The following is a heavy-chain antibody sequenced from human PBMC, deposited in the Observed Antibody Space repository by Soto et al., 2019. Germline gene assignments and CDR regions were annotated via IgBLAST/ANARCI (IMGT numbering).Heavy chain of an antibody. D-gene: IGHD2-21*02. J-gene: IGHJ4*02. V-gene: IGHV4-61*01. CDR3: ARGRRYCGGDCYPRHFDF. CDR2: IYYSGST. CDR1: SVNHY. Sequence: SVNHYWRRIRKKTGKGLEWIGYIYYSGSTNYNPSLKSRVTISVDTSKNQFSLKLSSVTAADTAVYYCARGRRYCGGDCYPRHFDFCGQGPLVTVSS.